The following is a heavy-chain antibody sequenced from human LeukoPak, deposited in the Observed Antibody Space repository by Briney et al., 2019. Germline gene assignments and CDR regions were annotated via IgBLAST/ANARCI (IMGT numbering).Heavy chain of an antibody. V-gene: IGHV4-59*01. J-gene: IGHJ4*02. D-gene: IGHD1-7*01. Sequence: SETLSLTCTVSGGSISGNYWSWTRQPPGKGLEWIGYMYYRGTTKYNPSLKSRVTMSVDPSKNQISLKLTSVTAADTAVYYCARVLLAGTTDYWGQGTLVTVSS. CDR1: GGSISGNY. CDR2: MYYRGTT. CDR3: ARVLLAGTTDY.